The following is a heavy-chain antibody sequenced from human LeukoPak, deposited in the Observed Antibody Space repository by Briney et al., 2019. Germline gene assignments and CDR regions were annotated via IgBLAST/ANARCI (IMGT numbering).Heavy chain of an antibody. CDR3: SRGVIVGAAYFDY. D-gene: IGHD1-26*01. Sequence: GGSLRLSCATSGFTFGDHGVSWFRQAPGKGPEWISFIKTKTYGGTTEYAASVKGRFTISRDDSTGIAYLQMDSLKHEDTAMYYCSRGVIVGAAYFDYWGQGTLVTVSS. V-gene: IGHV3-49*03. CDR1: GFTFGDHG. CDR2: IKTKTYGGTT. J-gene: IGHJ4*02.